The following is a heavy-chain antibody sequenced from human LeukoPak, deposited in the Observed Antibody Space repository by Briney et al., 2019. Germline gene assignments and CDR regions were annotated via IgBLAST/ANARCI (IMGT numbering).Heavy chain of an antibody. V-gene: IGHV4-39*01. Sequence: AETLTLTCTVSDDSISTNSYYWNWIRQPPGKGLEWVASFHYSGTPYYSPFLNSRISIFLDTSKRQFSLKLSSVTAADTAVYYCARREANWFDPWGQGYLVTVSS. CDR3: ARREANWFDP. CDR1: DDSISTNSYY. J-gene: IGHJ5*02. CDR2: FHYSGTP.